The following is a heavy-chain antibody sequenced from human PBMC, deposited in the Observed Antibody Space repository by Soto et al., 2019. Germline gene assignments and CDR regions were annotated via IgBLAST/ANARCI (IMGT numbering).Heavy chain of an antibody. Sequence: SETLCVSCTVSGGSISSSSYYGGWVRQAPGKGLEWIGSIYYSGSTYYNPSLKSRVTVSVDTSKNQFSLRLSSVTAADTAVYYCARLITAAGRHFDYWGQGPLVTVS. CDR2: IYYSGST. J-gene: IGHJ4*02. CDR3: ARLITAAGRHFDY. CDR1: GGSISSSSYY. D-gene: IGHD6-13*01. V-gene: IGHV4-39*01.